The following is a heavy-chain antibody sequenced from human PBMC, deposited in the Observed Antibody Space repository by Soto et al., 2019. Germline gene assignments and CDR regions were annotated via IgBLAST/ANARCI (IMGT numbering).Heavy chain of an antibody. CDR3: AHTRMLLLAFDP. CDR2: IYWDDDK. Sequence: QITLKESGPTLVKPTQTLTLTCTFSGFSLSTSGVGVGWIRQPPGKALEWLALIYWDDDKRYSPSLKSRLTITKDTSKNQVVLTMTNLDPVDTATYYRAHTRMLLLAFDPWGQGTLVTVSS. D-gene: IGHD3-22*01. J-gene: IGHJ5*02. V-gene: IGHV2-5*02. CDR1: GFSLSTSGVG.